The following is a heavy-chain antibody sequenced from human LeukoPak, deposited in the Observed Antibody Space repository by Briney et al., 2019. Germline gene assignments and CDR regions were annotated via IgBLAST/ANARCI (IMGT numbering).Heavy chain of an antibody. CDR2: IRYDGSNK. V-gene: IGHV3-30*02. CDR1: GFTFSSYG. J-gene: IGHJ4*02. D-gene: IGHD3-16*02. Sequence: GGSLRLSCAASGFTFSSYGMHWVRQAPGKGLEWVTFIRYDGSNKDYADSVKGRFTISRDNSRNTLQLQINSLRAEDTAVYYCAKDYAWGSFRYFDYWGQRTLVTVSS. CDR3: AKDYAWGSFRYFDY.